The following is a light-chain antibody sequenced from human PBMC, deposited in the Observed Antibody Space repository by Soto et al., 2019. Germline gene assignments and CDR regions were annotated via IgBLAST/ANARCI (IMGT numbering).Light chain of an antibody. J-gene: IGKJ5*01. CDR3: QQRNVWPPVT. Sequence: EIVLTQSKGTLSLSPGERATLSCRASQSVRSGYFAWYQQKPGQAPRLLIVGASSRATGIPDRFSGGGSGTDFTLTISRLEPEDSAIYYCQQRNVWPPVTFGLGARLEIK. CDR2: GAS. CDR1: QSVRSGY. V-gene: IGKV3D-20*02.